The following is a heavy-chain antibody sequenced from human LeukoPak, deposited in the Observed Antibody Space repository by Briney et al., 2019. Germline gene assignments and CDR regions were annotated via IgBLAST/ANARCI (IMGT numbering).Heavy chain of an antibody. CDR3: AKDPDGLWS. CDR1: GFSFNSYA. Sequence: GGSLRLSCAASGFSFNSYAMSWVRQAPGKGLEWVSSIGASGSSTYYADSVKGRFTISRDNSKNTLYLQMNSLRAEDTAVYYCAKDPDGLWSWGQGTLVTVSS. D-gene: IGHD4/OR15-4a*01. CDR2: IGASGSST. V-gene: IGHV3-23*01. J-gene: IGHJ5*02.